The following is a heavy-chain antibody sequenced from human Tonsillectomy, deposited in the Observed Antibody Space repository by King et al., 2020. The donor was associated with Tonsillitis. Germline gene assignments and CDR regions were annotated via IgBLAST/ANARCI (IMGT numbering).Heavy chain of an antibody. D-gene: IGHD3-3*01. CDR2: ISGRGGST. J-gene: IGHJ4*02. CDR1: GFTFSSYA. V-gene: IGHV3-23*04. Sequence: VQLVESGGGFIQPGGSLRLSCAASGFTFSSYAMSWVRQAPGKGLEWVSIISGRGGSTYYADYVKGRFTISRDNSKKTLYLQMDSLRAEDTAVYYCATTRGDFWSAYYNPFDYWGQGTLVTVSS. CDR3: ATTRGDFWSAYYNPFDY.